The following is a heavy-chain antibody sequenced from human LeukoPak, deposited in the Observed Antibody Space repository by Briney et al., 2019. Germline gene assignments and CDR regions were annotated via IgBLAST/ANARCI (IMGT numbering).Heavy chain of an antibody. J-gene: IGHJ3*02. Sequence: SETLPLTCTVSGGSVSSGSYYWSWIRQPPGKGLEWIGYIYYSGSTNYNPSLKSRVTISVDTSKNQFSLKLSSVTAADTAVYYCARGGGSYGFVLGAFDIWGQGTMVTVSS. V-gene: IGHV4-61*01. D-gene: IGHD1-26*01. CDR1: GGSVSSGSYY. CDR3: ARGGGSYGFVLGAFDI. CDR2: IYYSGST.